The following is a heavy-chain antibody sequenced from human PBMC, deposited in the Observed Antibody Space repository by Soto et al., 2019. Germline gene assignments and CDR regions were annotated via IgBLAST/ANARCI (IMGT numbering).Heavy chain of an antibody. Sequence: ASVKVSCKASGYSFTNNDVSWVRQATGQGLEWMGWMNPGSGDTGYAQKFQGRVTMTRDISIATAYMELSSLRSDDTDIYYCARMAKFGSLNWFDTWGQGTLVTVSS. V-gene: IGHV1-8*01. CDR3: ARMAKFGSLNWFDT. J-gene: IGHJ5*02. D-gene: IGHD3-10*01. CDR1: GYSFTNND. CDR2: MNPGSGDT.